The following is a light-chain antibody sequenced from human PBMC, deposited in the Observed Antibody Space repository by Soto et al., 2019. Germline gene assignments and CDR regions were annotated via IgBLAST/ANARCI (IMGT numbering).Light chain of an antibody. Sequence: EMVLTQSRGTLSLSPGKRATLSCGASQTVTSNYLAWYQQKPGQAPRLLIFGASTRATGIPDRFSGSGSGTDFTLTISRLEPEDFAVYYCQQYYTSYTTFGQGTKVDI. CDR3: QQYYTSYTT. J-gene: IGKJ1*01. V-gene: IGKV3-20*01. CDR2: GAS. CDR1: QTVTSNY.